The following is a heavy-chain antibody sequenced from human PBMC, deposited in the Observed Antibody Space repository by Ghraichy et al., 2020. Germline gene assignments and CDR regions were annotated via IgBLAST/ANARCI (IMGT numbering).Heavy chain of an antibody. V-gene: IGHV4-34*01. Sequence: SETLSLTCAVYGGSFSGYYWSWIRQPPGKGLEWIGEINHSGSTNYNPSLKSRVTISVDTSKNQFSLKLSSVTAADTAVYYCARGTAPSTYYYGSGSYVYWGQGTLVTVSS. CDR2: INHSGST. CDR3: ARGTAPSTYYYGSGSYVY. J-gene: IGHJ4*02. D-gene: IGHD3-10*01. CDR1: GGSFSGYY.